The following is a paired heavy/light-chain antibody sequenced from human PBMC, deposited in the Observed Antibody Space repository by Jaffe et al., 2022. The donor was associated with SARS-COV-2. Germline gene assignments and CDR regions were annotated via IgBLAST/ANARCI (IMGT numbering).Heavy chain of an antibody. J-gene: IGHJ6*03. CDR1: GGSVSNTNYY. V-gene: IGHV4-39*01. CDR3: ARHVLQEIGGPYMDV. Sequence: QMQLQESGPGLVKPSETLSLTCTVSGGSVSNTNYYWGWIRQPPGKGLEWIGTMYYTGGTYYNPSLKSRVVMSVDTSMNRFSIKLSSVTASDTAMYYCARHVLQEIGGPYMDVWGKGTTVIVSS. CDR2: MYYTGGT. D-gene: IGHD2-15*01.
Light chain of an antibody. J-gene: IGKJ4*01. CDR2: DAS. Sequence: DIVLTQSPATLSLSLGERATLSCRASQSLRSSLAWYQQRPGQAPRLLIYDASNRATGIPARFSGSGSGTDFTLTISSLEPEDVAVYFCQQRRLWPLTFGGGTKVEIK. CDR3: QQRRLWPLT. V-gene: IGKV3-11*01. CDR1: QSLRSS.